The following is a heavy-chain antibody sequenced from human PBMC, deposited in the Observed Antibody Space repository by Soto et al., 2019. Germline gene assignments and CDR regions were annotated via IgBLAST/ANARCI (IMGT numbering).Heavy chain of an antibody. D-gene: IGHD3-16*01. V-gene: IGHV4-39*01. J-gene: IGHJ4*02. Sequence: SETLSLTCTVSGGSISSSSYYWGWIRQPPGKGLEWIGSIYYSGSTYYNPSLKSRVTISVDTSKNQFSLKLSSVTAADTAVYYCARHPMTSGEALDYWGQGTLVTVSS. CDR2: IYYSGST. CDR1: GGSISSSSYY. CDR3: ARHPMTSGEALDY.